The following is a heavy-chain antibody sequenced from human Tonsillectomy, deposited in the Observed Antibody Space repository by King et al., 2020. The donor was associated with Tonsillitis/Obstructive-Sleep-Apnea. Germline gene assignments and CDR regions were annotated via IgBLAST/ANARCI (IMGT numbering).Heavy chain of an antibody. D-gene: IGHD3-10*01. CDR2: INHGGST. J-gene: IGHJ3*02. CDR3: ARLLLLTMVQGDAFDI. CDR1: GGSFSGYY. Sequence: VQLQQWGAGLLKPSETLSLTCAVYGGSFSGYYWTWIRQPPGKGLEWVGEINHGGSTNYNPSLKSRVTISIDTSKNQFSLKLSSVTAADTAVYYCARLLLLTMVQGDAFDILGQGTMVTVSS. V-gene: IGHV4-34*01.